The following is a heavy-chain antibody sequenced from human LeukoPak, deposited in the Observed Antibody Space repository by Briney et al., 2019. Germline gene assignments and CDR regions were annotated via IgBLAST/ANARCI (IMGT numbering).Heavy chain of an antibody. D-gene: IGHD3-10*01. V-gene: IGHV1-69*13. CDR3: ARGLHGSGSYYNPDYYYYYYMDV. CDR2: IIPIFGTA. Sequence: SVKVSCKASGGTFSSYAISWVRQAPGQGLEWMGGIIPIFGTANYAQKFQGRVTITADESTSTAYMELSSLRSEDTAVYYCARGLHGSGSYYNPDYYYYYYMDVWGKGTTVTISS. CDR1: GGTFSSYA. J-gene: IGHJ6*03.